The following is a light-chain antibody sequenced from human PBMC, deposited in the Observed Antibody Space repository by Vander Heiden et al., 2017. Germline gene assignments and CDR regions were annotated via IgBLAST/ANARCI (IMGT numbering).Light chain of an antibody. J-gene: IGLJ1*01. CDR1: SSDGGGYNL. Sequence: QPALTQPASVSVSPGPSITISCTGRSSDGGGYNLGTWYQHHPGKAPKLIMFEVSKRPSGVSNRLSGSKSGNTASLTISGLQAEDEAEYYCCSYAGSRTGVFGTGTKVTVL. CDR3: CSYAGSRTGV. CDR2: EVS. V-gene: IGLV2-23*02.